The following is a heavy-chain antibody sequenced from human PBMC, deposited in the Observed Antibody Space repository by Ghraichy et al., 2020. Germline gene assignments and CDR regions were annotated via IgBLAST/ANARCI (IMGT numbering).Heavy chain of an antibody. J-gene: IGHJ6*02. CDR2: IWYDGSNK. CDR3: ARDGPFGSGWYVGYYYYGMDV. CDR1: GFTFSSYG. V-gene: IGHV3-33*01. D-gene: IGHD6-19*01. Sequence: GGSLRLSCAASGFTFSSYGMHWVRQAPGKGLEWVAVIWYDGSNKYYADSVKGRFTISRDNSKNTLYLQMNSLRAEDTAVYYCARDGPFGSGWYVGYYYYGMDVWGQGTTVTVSS.